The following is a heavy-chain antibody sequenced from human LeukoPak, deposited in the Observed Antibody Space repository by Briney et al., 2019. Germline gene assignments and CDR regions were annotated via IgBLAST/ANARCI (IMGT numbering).Heavy chain of an antibody. D-gene: IGHD1-26*01. CDR2: ISGSGGST. J-gene: IGHJ4*02. CDR1: GFTFSDAW. Sequence: PGGSLRLSCAASGFTFSDAWMSWVRQAPGKGLEWVSAISGSGGSTYYADSVKGRFTISRDNSKNTLYLQMNSLRAEDTAVYYCAKEEGGATFFDYGGQGPLVTVSS. CDR3: AKEEGGATFFDY. V-gene: IGHV3-23*01.